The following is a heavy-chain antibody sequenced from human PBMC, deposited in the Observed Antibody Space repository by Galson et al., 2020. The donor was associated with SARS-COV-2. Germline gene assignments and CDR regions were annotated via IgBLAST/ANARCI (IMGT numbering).Heavy chain of an antibody. D-gene: IGHD5-12*01. J-gene: IGHJ5*02. Sequence: GGSLRLSCAASGFTFSSYAMHWVRQAPGKGLEWVAVISYDGSNKNYADSGKGRFTISRDNSKNTLYLQMNSLRAEDTAVYYCARDRRGGYSGWFDPWGQGTLVTVSS. CDR1: GFTFSSYA. V-gene: IGHV3-30*01. CDR2: ISYDGSNK. CDR3: ARDRRGGYSGWFDP.